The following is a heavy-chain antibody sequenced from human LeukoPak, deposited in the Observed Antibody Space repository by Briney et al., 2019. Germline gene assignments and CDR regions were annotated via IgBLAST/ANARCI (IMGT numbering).Heavy chain of an antibody. Sequence: GGSLRLSCTGSGFTFGDHAMSWVRQAPGKGLEWVGFIRSKSYGGTTEYAASVKGRFTISRDDSKSIAYLQMNSLKTEDTAVYHCARGPIYLWLYYGMDVWGQGTTVTVSS. V-gene: IGHV3-49*04. CDR1: GFTFGDHA. D-gene: IGHD6-19*01. CDR2: IRSKSYGGTT. J-gene: IGHJ6*02. CDR3: ARGPIYLWLYYGMDV.